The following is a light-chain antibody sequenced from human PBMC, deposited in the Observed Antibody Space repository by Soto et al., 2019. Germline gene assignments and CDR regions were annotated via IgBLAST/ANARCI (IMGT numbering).Light chain of an antibody. J-gene: IGKJ1*01. Sequence: KATRSCMARQGGSSYLAWYQQKPGQAPRLLIYDASSRATGIPDRFSGSGSWTDFTLTIIRLESEDFSGYSFQQYGSSPSTFGQGTKVDIK. CDR3: QQYGSSPST. CDR2: DAS. V-gene: IGKV3-20*01. CDR1: QGGSSY.